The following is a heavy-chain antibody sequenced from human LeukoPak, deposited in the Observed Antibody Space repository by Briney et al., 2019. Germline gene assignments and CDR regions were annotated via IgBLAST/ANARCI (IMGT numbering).Heavy chain of an antibody. CDR2: MNPNSGNT. D-gene: IGHD3-3*01. Sequence: ASVKVSCKASGYTFTSYDINWVRQATGQGLEWMGLMNPNSGNTGYAQKFQGRVTITRNTSISTAYMELSSLRSEDTAVYYCARGQTGLRFLEWLSGVGYFDYWGQGTLVTVSS. CDR3: ARGQTGLRFLEWLSGVGYFDY. J-gene: IGHJ4*02. CDR1: GYTFTSYD. V-gene: IGHV1-8*03.